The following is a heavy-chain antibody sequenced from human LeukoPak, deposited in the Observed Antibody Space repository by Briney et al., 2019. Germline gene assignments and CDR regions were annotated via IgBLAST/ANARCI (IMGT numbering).Heavy chain of an antibody. CDR2: ISYDGSNK. D-gene: IGHD4-23*01. CDR3: AKTGGNTPTDYYFDY. J-gene: IGHJ4*02. Sequence: GRSPRLSCAASGFIFSSYGIHWVRQAPGKGLEWVAAISYDGSNKYYADSVKGRFSISRDNSKNTLYLQMNSLRAEDTAAYYCAKTGGNTPTDYYFDYWGQGTLVTVSS. CDR1: GFIFSSYG. V-gene: IGHV3-30*18.